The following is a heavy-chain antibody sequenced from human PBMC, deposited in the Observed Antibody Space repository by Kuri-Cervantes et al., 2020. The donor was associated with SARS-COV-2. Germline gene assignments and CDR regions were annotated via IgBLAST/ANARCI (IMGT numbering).Heavy chain of an antibody. Sequence: GESLKISCAASRFTFRNYALNWVRQAPGRGLEWVSIIDASGVNTYYADSVKGRFTISRDNSKNTLYLQMNNLRADDTAVYYCARSQGEWDLLVPIAYWGRGTLVTVSS. D-gene: IGHD1-26*01. CDR3: ARSQGEWDLLVPIAY. J-gene: IGHJ4*02. V-gene: IGHV3-23*01. CDR1: RFTFRNYA. CDR2: IDASGVNT.